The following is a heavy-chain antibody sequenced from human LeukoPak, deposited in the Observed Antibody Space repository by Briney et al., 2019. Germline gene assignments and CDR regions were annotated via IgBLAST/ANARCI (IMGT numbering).Heavy chain of an antibody. CDR1: GFTFSTFA. V-gene: IGHV3-21*01. CDR3: ARDPSSWYYYYMDV. Sequence: GGSLRLSCEASGFTFSTFAMIWVRQPPGKGLEWVSSIFPSGGEIHYADSVKGRFTISRDNAKNSLYLQMNSLRAEDTAVYYCARDPSSWYYYYMDVWGKGTTVTVSS. D-gene: IGHD6-13*01. J-gene: IGHJ6*03. CDR2: IFPSGGEI.